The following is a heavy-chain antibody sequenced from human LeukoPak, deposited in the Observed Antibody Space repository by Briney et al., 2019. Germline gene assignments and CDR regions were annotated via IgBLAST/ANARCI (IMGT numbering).Heavy chain of an antibody. Sequence: PGGSLRLSCAASGFTFSSYSMNWVRQAPGKGLEWVSSISSSSSYIYYADSVKGRFTISRDNAKNSLYLQMNSLRAEDTAVYYCASGNYDILTGPIRDVWGQGTTVTVSS. CDR1: GFTFSSYS. J-gene: IGHJ6*02. D-gene: IGHD3-9*01. CDR3: ASGNYDILTGPIRDV. CDR2: ISSSSSYI. V-gene: IGHV3-21*01.